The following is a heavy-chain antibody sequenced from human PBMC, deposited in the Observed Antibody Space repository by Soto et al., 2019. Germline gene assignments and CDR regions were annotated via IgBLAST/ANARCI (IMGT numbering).Heavy chain of an antibody. V-gene: IGHV1-8*01. CDR2: MHPNSGNT. D-gene: IGHD6-13*01. Sequence: ASVKVSCKASGSTYSSNDIHWVRQATVQGLDWMGWMHPNSGNTGYAHKLQGRVTTTRNTSISTAYMELSSLRSEDTSVYYCARGSSESNSWYVTRAFYIWG. CDR3: ARGSSESNSWYVTRAFYI. J-gene: IGHJ3*02. CDR1: GSTYSSND.